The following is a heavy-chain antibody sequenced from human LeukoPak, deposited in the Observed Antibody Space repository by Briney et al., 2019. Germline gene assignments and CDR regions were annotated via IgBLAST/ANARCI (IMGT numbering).Heavy chain of an antibody. CDR2: IYYSGST. CDR3: ARDRRYYYGSGLLGAGRRVYYYGMDV. V-gene: IGHV4-59*01. Sequence: PSETLSLTCTVSGGSISSYYWSWIRQPPGKGLEWIGYIYYSGSTYYNPSLKSRVTISVDTSKNQFSLKLSSVTAADTAVYYCARDRRYYYGSGLLGAGRRVYYYGMDVWGQGTTVTVSS. J-gene: IGHJ6*02. CDR1: GGSISSYY. D-gene: IGHD3-10*01.